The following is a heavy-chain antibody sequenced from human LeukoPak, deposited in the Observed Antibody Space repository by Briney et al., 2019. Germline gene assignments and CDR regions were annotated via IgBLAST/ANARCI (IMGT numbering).Heavy chain of an antibody. CDR3: ARADCGYYTFDY. J-gene: IGHJ4*02. CDR1: GGSISSGGYY. Sequence: SQTLSLTCTVSGGSISSGGYYWSWIRQHPGKGLEWIGYIYYSGSTYYNPSLKSRVTISVDTSKNQFSLKLSSVTAADTAVYYCARADCGYYTFDYWGQGTLVTVSS. CDR2: IYYSGST. D-gene: IGHD3-3*01. V-gene: IGHV4-31*03.